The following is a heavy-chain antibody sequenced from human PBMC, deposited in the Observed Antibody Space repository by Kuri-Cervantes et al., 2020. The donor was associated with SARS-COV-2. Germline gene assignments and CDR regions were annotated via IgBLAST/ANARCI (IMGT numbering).Heavy chain of an antibody. Sequence: SETLSLTCTVSGGSISSSSYYWGWIRQPPGKGLEWIGSIYYSGSTYYNPFLKSRVPISVDTSKNQFSLKLSSVTAADTAVYYCARQYNSNYYYYYYMDVWGKGTTVTVSS. CDR1: GGSISSSSYY. V-gene: IGHV4-39*01. CDR3: ARQYNSNYYYYYYMDV. J-gene: IGHJ6*03. CDR2: IYYSGST. D-gene: IGHD4-11*01.